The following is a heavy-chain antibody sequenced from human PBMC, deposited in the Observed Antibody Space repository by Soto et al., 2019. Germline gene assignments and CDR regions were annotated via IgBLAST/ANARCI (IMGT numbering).Heavy chain of an antibody. CDR2: MYGSGST. D-gene: IGHD1-1*01. CDR1: GESISTYY. Sequence: QVQLRETGPGLVKASETLSLTCIVSGESISTYYWSWIRQPAGKGLEWIGRMYGSGSTNYSPFLKSRVTMSVDTSKNQFSLKLNSVTAADTAVYYCARVLLERRHYFGMDVWGQGITVIVSS. J-gene: IGHJ6*02. V-gene: IGHV4-4*07. CDR3: ARVLLERRHYFGMDV.